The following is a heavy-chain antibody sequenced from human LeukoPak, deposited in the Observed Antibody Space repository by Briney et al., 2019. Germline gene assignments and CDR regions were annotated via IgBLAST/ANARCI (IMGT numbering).Heavy chain of an antibody. CDR3: ARGAQWFGELFDY. Sequence: SQTLSLTCAVSGGSISSGGYSWSWIRQPPGKGLEWIGYIYHSGSTYYNPSLKSRVTISVDRSKNQFSLKLSSVTAADTAVYYCARGAQWFGELFDYWGQGTLVPVSS. V-gene: IGHV4-30-2*01. CDR2: IYHSGST. D-gene: IGHD3-10*01. J-gene: IGHJ4*02. CDR1: GGSISSGGYS.